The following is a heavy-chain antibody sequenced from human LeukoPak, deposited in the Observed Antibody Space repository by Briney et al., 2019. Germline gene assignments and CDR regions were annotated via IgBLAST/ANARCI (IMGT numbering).Heavy chain of an antibody. D-gene: IGHD5-18*01. CDR3: ARDRSQHYFDY. CDR1: GFTVGSSF. Sequence: PGGSLRLSCAASGFTVGSSFMTWVRQAPGKGLEWVAVIYYDGSDKYYVDSVKGRFTVSRDNSKNTLYLQMNNLRVEDTAVYHCARDRSQHYFDYWGQGALVTVSS. V-gene: IGHV3-33*08. CDR2: IYYDGSDK. J-gene: IGHJ4*02.